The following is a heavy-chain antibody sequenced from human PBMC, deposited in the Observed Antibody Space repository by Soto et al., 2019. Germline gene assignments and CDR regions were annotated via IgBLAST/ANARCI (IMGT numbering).Heavy chain of an antibody. D-gene: IGHD3-10*01. CDR2: IYYSGST. Sequence: SETLSLTCTVSAGSISSGGYYWSWIRQHPGKGLEWIGYIYYSGSTYYNPSLKSRVTISVDTSKNQFSLKLSSVTAADTAVYYCARDLRFRGFYGMDVWGQGTTVTVSS. CDR1: AGSISSGGYY. J-gene: IGHJ6*02. V-gene: IGHV4-31*03. CDR3: ARDLRFRGFYGMDV.